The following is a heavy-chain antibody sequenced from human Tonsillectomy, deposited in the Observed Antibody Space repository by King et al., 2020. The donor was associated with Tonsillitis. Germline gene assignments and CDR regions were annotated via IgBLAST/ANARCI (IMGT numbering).Heavy chain of an antibody. J-gene: IGHJ4*02. CDR2: PSWNGGSI. CDR1: GFTFVDFA. V-gene: IGHV3-9*01. D-gene: IGHD3-16*01. Sequence: VQLVESGGGLVQPGRSLRLSCAASGFTFVDFAMQWVRPAPGKGLDWVSGPSWNGGSIDYAASLTGRFTLSRDNATKSLYLQINRLRAEDTALYYCAKSIQITSGGVPQTAFDFWGQGTLVTVS. CDR3: AKSIQITSGGVPQTAFDF.